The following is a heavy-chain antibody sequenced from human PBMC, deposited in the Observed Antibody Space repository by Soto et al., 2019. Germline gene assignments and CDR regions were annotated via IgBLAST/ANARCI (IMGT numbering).Heavy chain of an antibody. V-gene: IGHV3-23*01. CDR3: AKDRVDVVGATYDY. Sequence: GGSLRLSCAASGFTISSYAMSWVRQAPGKGLEWVSAISGSGGSTYYADSVKGRFTISRDNSKNTLYLQMNSLGAEDTAVYYCAKDRVDVVGATYDYWGQGTLVTVSS. D-gene: IGHD1-26*01. CDR2: ISGSGGST. CDR1: GFTISSYA. J-gene: IGHJ4*02.